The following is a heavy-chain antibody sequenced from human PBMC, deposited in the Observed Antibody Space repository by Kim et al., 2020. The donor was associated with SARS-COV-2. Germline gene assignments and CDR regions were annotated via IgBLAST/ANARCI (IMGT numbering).Heavy chain of an antibody. V-gene: IGHV4-34*01. D-gene: IGHD3-10*01. J-gene: IGHJ6*01. CDR1: GGSFSGYY. CDR2: INHSGST. Sequence: SETLSLTCAVYGGSFSGYYWSWIRQPPGKGLEWIGEINHSGSTNYNPSLKSRVTISVDTSKNQFSLKLSSVTAADTAVYYCASSGSYYWDYYYYGMDVWG. CDR3: ASSGSYYWDYYYYGMDV.